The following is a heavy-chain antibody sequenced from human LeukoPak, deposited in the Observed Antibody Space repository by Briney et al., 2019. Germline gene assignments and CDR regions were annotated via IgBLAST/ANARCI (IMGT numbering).Heavy chain of an antibody. D-gene: IGHD2-15*01. CDR1: GFTFSSYA. CDR2: ISGSGGST. V-gene: IGHV3-23*01. CDR3: AKVLCSGGSCYWDIDY. J-gene: IGHJ4*02. Sequence: PGGSLRLSCAASGFTFSSYAMSWVRQAPGKGLEWVSAISGSGGSTYYADSVKGRLTISRDNSKNTLYLQMNSLRAEDTAVYYCAKVLCSGGSCYWDIDYWGQGTLVTVSS.